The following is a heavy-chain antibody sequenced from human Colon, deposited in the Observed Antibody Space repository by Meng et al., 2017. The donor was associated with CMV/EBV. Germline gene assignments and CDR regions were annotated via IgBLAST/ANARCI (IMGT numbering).Heavy chain of an antibody. CDR3: ARDGVSSVTDLDY. J-gene: IGHJ4*02. Sequence: ASVKVSCKASGFTFTDYYFYWIRQAPGQGLEYMGWINANSGATGCAQKFQGRVSMTRDTSISTIYMELGGLRPDDTAVYYCARDGVSSVTDLDYWGQGTLVTVS. D-gene: IGHD6-19*01. CDR2: INANSGAT. V-gene: IGHV1-2*02. CDR1: GFTFTDYY.